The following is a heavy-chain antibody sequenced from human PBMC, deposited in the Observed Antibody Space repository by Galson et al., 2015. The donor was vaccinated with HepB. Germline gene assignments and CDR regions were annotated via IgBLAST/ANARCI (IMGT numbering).Heavy chain of an antibody. CDR3: AMGIAVADDAFDI. Sequence: SVKVSCKAAGNIFTSYAMHWVRQAPGQRLEWMGWINTGNGKAKFSQKFQGRVTITSDTSASTAHMELNSLRSEDTAVYYCAMGIAVADDAFDIWGQGTMVTVSS. CDR1: GNIFTSYA. D-gene: IGHD6-19*01. CDR2: INTGNGKA. J-gene: IGHJ3*02. V-gene: IGHV1-3*04.